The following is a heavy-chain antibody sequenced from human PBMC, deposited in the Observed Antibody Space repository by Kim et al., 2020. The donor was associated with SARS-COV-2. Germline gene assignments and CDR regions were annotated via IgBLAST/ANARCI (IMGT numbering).Heavy chain of an antibody. Sequence: SETLSLTCTVSGGSISSGSYYWSWIRQPAGKGLEWIGRIYTSGSTNYNPSLKSRVTISVDTSKNQFSLKLSSVTAADTAVYYCASLNLRDGYNYRVFDYWGQGTLVTVSS. CDR1: GGSISSGSYY. D-gene: IGHD5-12*01. CDR3: ASLNLRDGYNYRVFDY. CDR2: IYTSGST. V-gene: IGHV4-61*02. J-gene: IGHJ4*02.